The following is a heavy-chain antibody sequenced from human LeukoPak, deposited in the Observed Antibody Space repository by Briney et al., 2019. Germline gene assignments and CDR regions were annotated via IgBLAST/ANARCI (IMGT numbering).Heavy chain of an antibody. CDR1: GYSITIGYY. Sequence: PSETPCVTCAVSGYSITIGYYWGWFRQPPGKGLEWIGSIHHSGITYYNPSLKSRVTISVATSKNQFSLNLSSVTAADTAVYYCARIGTDFCNGSFGYWGQGTLVTVSS. V-gene: IGHV4-38-2*01. D-gene: IGHD3-3*01. J-gene: IGHJ4*02. CDR2: IHHSGIT. CDR3: ARIGTDFCNGSFGY.